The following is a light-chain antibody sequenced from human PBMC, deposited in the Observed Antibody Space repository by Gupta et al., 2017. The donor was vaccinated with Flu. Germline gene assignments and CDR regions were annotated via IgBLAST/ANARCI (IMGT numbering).Light chain of an antibody. V-gene: IGKV1-5*03. Sequence: DIQMTQSPSTLSASIGDRVTITCRASQSITSWLVWFQQKPGKAPKLLIYKASNLESGVPSRFSGSGSETEFTLTISSLQPDDFATYYCQQYNDYPWTFGQGTRVEIK. J-gene: IGKJ1*01. CDR3: QQYNDYPWT. CDR2: KAS. CDR1: QSITSW.